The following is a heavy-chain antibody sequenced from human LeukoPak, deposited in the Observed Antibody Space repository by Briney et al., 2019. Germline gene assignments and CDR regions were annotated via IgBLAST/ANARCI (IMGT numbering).Heavy chain of an antibody. CDR2: IYPGDSDT. D-gene: IGHD3-3*01. CDR3: ARLPDYDFWSGSNWFDP. J-gene: IGHJ5*02. Sequence: GESLKISCKGSGYSFTSYWIGWVRQMPGKGLEWMGIIYPGDSDTRYSPSFQGQVTISADKSISIAYLQWSSLKASDTAMYYCARLPDYDFWSGSNWFDPWGQGTLVTVSS. V-gene: IGHV5-51*01. CDR1: GYSFTSYW.